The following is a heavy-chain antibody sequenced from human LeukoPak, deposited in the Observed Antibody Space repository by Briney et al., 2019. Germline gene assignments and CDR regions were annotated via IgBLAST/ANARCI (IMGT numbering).Heavy chain of an antibody. J-gene: IGHJ6*02. V-gene: IGHV3-7*01. Sequence: PGGSLRLSCAASGFSFSNYWMSWVRQAPGKGLEWVANIGQDGSEYYYADSVKGRFTISRDNSKDTLYLQMISLRAEDTAVYYCAKGAAILGYYGMDVWGQGTTVTVSS. D-gene: IGHD2-21*02. CDR2: IGQDGSEY. CDR1: GFSFSNYW. CDR3: AKGAAILGYYGMDV.